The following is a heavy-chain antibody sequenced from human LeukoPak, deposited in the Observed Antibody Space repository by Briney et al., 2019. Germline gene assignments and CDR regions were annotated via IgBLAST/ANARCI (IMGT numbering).Heavy chain of an antibody. CDR1: GFTVSTNY. CDR2: IYSGGNT. CDR3: ARDQSYYGMDV. Sequence: QTGGSLRLSCAASGFTVSTNYMSWVRQVPGKGLEWVSIIYSGGNTYYADSVKGRFTISRDISKNTLYLQMNSLRAEDTAVYYCARDQSYYGMDVWGQGTTVTVSS. V-gene: IGHV3-66*01. J-gene: IGHJ6*02.